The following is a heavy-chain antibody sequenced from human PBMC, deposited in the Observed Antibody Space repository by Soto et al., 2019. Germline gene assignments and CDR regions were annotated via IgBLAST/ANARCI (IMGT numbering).Heavy chain of an antibody. CDR1: GGSVSSGSYY. Sequence: PSETLSLTCTVSGGSVSSGSYYWSWIRQPPGKGLEWIGYIYYSGSTYYNPSLKGRVTISVDTSKNQFSLKLSSVTAADTAVYYCARDRSSSWYSPGGMDVWGQGTTDTVSS. J-gene: IGHJ6*02. D-gene: IGHD6-13*01. V-gene: IGHV4-31*03. CDR3: ARDRSSSWYSPGGMDV. CDR2: IYYSGST.